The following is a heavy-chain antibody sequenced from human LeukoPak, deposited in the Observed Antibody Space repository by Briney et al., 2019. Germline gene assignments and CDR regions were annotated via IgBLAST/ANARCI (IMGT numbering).Heavy chain of an antibody. CDR1: GFTFSSYA. J-gene: IGHJ6*02. V-gene: IGHV3-30-3*01. Sequence: GRSLRLSCAASGFTFSSYAMHWVRQAPGKGLEWVAVISYDGSNKYYADSVKGRFTISRDNSKNTLYLQMNSLRAEDTAVYYCARDREEYYDFWSAFYGMDVWGQGTTVTVSS. CDR3: ARDREEYYDFWSAFYGMDV. D-gene: IGHD3-3*01. CDR2: ISYDGSNK.